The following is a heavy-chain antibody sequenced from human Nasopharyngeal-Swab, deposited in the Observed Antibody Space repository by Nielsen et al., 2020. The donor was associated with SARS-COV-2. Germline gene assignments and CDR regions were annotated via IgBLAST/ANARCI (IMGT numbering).Heavy chain of an antibody. CDR2: IYYSGST. Sequence: WIRQPPGKGLEWIGSIYYSGSTYYNPSLKSRVTISVDTSKNQFSLNLSSVTAADTAVYYCARPRGSGWYREAFDIWGQGTMVTVSS. CDR3: ARPRGSGWYREAFDI. V-gene: IGHV4-39*01. J-gene: IGHJ3*02. D-gene: IGHD6-19*01.